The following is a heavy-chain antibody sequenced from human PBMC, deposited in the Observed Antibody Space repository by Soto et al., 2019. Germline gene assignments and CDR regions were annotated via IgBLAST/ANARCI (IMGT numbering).Heavy chain of an antibody. J-gene: IGHJ3*02. CDR3: ARDRDNRGYSNDAFDI. CDR1: GCSFTTYN. V-gene: IGHV1-18*01. CDR2: ISGYNGNT. D-gene: IGHD5-12*01. Sequence: ASVKVSCKASGCSFTTYNINWVRQAPGQGLEWMGWISGYNGNTKYAHKRQGRVTMTTETSTSTLYMELRSLRSDDTAVYYCARDRDNRGYSNDAFDIWGQRTMVTVSS.